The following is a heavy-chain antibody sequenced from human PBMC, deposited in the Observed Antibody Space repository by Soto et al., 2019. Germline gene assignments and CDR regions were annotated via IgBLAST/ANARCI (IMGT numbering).Heavy chain of an antibody. CDR3: ARALYQVYREMDV. CDR1: GFTFTDYW. D-gene: IGHD1-20*01. CDR2: INGNGRAT. J-gene: IGHJ6*02. V-gene: IGHV3-74*01. Sequence: EVQLAESGGGLVQPGGSLRLSCATSGFTFTDYWMHWVRQAPGKGLVWVSRINGNGRATDYADSVKGRFIISRDNAKNTLHLQMNSLRAEDTAIYYCARALYQVYREMDVWGQGTTVIVSS.